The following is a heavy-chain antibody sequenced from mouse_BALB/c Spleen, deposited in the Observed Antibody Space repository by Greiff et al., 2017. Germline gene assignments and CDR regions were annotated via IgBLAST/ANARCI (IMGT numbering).Heavy chain of an antibody. J-gene: IGHJ4*01. D-gene: IGHD1-3*01. CDR2: IWGDGST. CDR3: ARKSSSSYYYAMDY. V-gene: IGHV2-6-7*01. Sequence: VQLVESGPGLVAPSQSLSITCTVSGFSLTGYGVNWVRQPPGKGLEWLGMIWGDGSTDYNSALKSRLSISKDNSKSQVFLKMNSLQTDDTARYYCARKSSSSYYYAMDYWGQGTSVTVSA. CDR1: GFSLTGYG.